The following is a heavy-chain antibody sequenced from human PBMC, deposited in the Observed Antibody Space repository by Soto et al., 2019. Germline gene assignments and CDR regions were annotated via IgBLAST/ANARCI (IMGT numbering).Heavy chain of an antibody. D-gene: IGHD3-22*01. J-gene: IGHJ4*02. CDR2: IYHSGRT. V-gene: IGHV4-30-2*01. Sequence: QLQLQESGSGLLKPSQTLSLTCAMSGGSISSGGYSWSWIRQPPGKGLEWMGYIYHSGRTYYNPSLKSRVTMSVDRSKNQLSLKLSSVTAADTAVYYCVTNYFDGSGRESSTFDYWGQGTLVTISS. CDR1: GGSISSGGYS. CDR3: VTNYFDGSGRESSTFDY.